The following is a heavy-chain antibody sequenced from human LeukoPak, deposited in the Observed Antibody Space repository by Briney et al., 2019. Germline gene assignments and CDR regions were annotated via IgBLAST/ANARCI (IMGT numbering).Heavy chain of an antibody. Sequence: ATAVNVSCKASGGTFSSYAISWVRQAPGQGLEWMGGIVPIFGTANYAQRFQGRVTITTDESTSTAYMELSSLRSEDTAVYYCARAARTYSSSWYGQGDWFDPWGQGTLVTVSS. J-gene: IGHJ5*02. CDR2: IVPIFGTA. CDR3: ARAARTYSSSWYGQGDWFDP. V-gene: IGHV1-69*05. D-gene: IGHD6-13*01. CDR1: GGTFSSYA.